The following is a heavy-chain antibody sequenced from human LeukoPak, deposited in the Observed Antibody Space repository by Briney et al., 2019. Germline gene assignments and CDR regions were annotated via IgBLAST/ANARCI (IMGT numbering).Heavy chain of an antibody. Sequence: GESLKISCKGSGYSFTSYWIGWVRQMPGKGLEWMGIIYPGDSDTRYSPSFQGQVTISADKSLSTAYLQWSSLKASDTAMYYCARRGAVAGPPFDLWGRGTLVTVSS. D-gene: IGHD6-19*01. J-gene: IGHJ2*01. CDR1: GYSFTSYW. CDR2: IYPGDSDT. CDR3: ARRGAVAGPPFDL. V-gene: IGHV5-51*01.